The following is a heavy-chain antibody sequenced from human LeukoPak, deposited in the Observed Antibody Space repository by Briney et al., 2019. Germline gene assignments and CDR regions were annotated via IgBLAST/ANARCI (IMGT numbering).Heavy chain of an antibody. CDR1: GFTVSSNY. CDR3: ARDIGDGDYGDNYYYGMDV. Sequence: GGSLRLSCAASGFTVSSNYMSWVRQAPRKGLEWVSVIYSGGSTYYADSVKGRFTISRDNSKNTLYLQMNSLRAEDTAVYYCARDIGDGDYGDNYYYGMDVWGQGTTVTVSS. D-gene: IGHD4-17*01. J-gene: IGHJ6*02. V-gene: IGHV3-66*01. CDR2: IYSGGST.